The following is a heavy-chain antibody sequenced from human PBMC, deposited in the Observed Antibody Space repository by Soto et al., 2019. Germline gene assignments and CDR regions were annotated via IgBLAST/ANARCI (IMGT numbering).Heavy chain of an antibody. CDR1: GFIFTNYA. V-gene: IGHV3-23*01. Sequence: QLGGSLRLSCAASGFIFTNYAIAWVRQAPGRGLEWVSTLSSNGGTTYYADSVKGRFTISRDNSKNTLYLQMNSLRAEDTAVYYCAKVNNHYYYDMDVWGQGTTVTVSS. CDR2: LSSNGGTT. J-gene: IGHJ6*02. CDR3: AKVNNHYYYDMDV.